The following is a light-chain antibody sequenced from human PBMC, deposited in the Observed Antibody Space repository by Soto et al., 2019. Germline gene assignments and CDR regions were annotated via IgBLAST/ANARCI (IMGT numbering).Light chain of an antibody. Sequence: EIVMTQSPATLSVSPGERATLSCRASQSVSSNLAWYQQKPGQAPRLLIYGASTRATGIPARFSGSGSGTEYTLTISSLQSEVFAFYNCQQKNNGGPSGKGTKVK. CDR1: QSVSSN. CDR3: QQKNNGGP. V-gene: IGKV3-15*01. CDR2: GAS. J-gene: IGKJ1*01.